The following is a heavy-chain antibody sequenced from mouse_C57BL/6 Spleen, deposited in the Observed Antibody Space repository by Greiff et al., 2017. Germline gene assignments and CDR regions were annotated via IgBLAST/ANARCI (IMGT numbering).Heavy chain of an antibody. D-gene: IGHD1-1*01. V-gene: IGHV1-64*01. Sequence: VQLQQPGAELVKPWASVKLSCTASGYTFTSYWMRWVKQRPGKGLEWIGLIQPHSGSTNYNEKFKSNATLTVDKSSSTAYMQLSILTSEDSAVYYCARNDCSSDAIDYWGQGTSVTVSS. CDR3: ARNDCSSDAIDY. CDR1: GYTFTSYW. J-gene: IGHJ4*01. CDR2: IQPHSGST.